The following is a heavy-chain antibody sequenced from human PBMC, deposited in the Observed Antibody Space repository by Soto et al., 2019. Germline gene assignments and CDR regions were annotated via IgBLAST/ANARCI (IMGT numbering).Heavy chain of an antibody. CDR3: AREDSTGTTQNWFDP. V-gene: IGHV4-59*01. J-gene: IGHJ5*02. D-gene: IGHD1-7*01. Sequence: SETLSLTCTVSGGSISSYYWSWIRQPPGKGLEWIGYIYYSGSTNYNPSLKSRVTISVDTSKNQFSLKLSSVTAADTAVYYCAREDSTGTTQNWFDPWGQGTLVTVSS. CDR2: IYYSGST. CDR1: GGSISSYY.